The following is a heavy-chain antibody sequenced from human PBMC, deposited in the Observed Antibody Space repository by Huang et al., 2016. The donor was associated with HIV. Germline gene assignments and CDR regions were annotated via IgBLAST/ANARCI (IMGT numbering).Heavy chain of an antibody. CDR2: ISYDGSEK. Sequence: CPASGFTFSTYGMHWVRQAPGKGLEWVTVISYDGSEKYYADSVKGRLTSSRDNSNNTLYLQMNSLRADDTAVYYCVKDQGHTFMVRYHFDFWGQGTLVTVSS. CDR3: VKDQGHTFMVRYHFDF. J-gene: IGHJ4*02. CDR1: GFTFSTYG. D-gene: IGHD3-10*01. V-gene: IGHV3-30*18.